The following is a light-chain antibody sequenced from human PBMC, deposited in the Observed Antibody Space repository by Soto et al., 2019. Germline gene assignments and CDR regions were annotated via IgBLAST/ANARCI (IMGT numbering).Light chain of an antibody. CDR1: QSIRSS. V-gene: IGKV1-39*01. CDR2: AAS. CDR3: QQSYSTPFT. Sequence: DIQMTQSPSSLSASVGDRVTITCRTGQSIRSSLNWYQQKPGKAPNLLIYAASRLQSGVPSRFSGSGSGTDFTLTISSLQPADFATYYCQQSYSTPFTFGPGTKVDIK. J-gene: IGKJ3*01.